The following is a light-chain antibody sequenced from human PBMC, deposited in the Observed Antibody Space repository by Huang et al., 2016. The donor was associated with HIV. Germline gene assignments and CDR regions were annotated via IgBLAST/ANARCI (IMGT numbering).Light chain of an antibody. J-gene: IGKJ3*01. V-gene: IGKV1-9*01. CDR1: QGISTY. Sequence: IQLTQSPSSLSASVGDRVTIPCRDSQGISTYLAWYQQKPWKAPRLLIYAASTLQSGVPSRFSGSGSETDFTLTITNLQPEDFATYYCQQFSSYPTFGPGTKVDIK. CDR2: AAS. CDR3: QQFSSYPT.